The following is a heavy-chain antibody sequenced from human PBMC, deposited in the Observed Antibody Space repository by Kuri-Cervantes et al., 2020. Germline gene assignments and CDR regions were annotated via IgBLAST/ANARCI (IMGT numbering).Heavy chain of an antibody. CDR2: VRNIANSHTT. V-gene: IGHV3-72*01. Sequence: GGSLRLSCGASGFTFSDHYMDWVRQAPGKGLEWVGRVRNIANSHTTEYAASVKGRFTISRDDSKNSLYLQMNSLKTEDTAVYYCTTEIMYYYGSGTDYWGQGTLVTVSS. D-gene: IGHD3-10*01. CDR3: TTEIMYYYGSGTDY. CDR1: GFTFSDHY. J-gene: IGHJ4*02.